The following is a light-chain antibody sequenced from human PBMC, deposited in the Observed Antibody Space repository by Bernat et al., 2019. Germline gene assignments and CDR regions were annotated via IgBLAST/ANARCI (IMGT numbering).Light chain of an antibody. CDR3: SSYAGSNNYV. CDR1: SSDVGGYNY. V-gene: IGLV2-8*01. CDR2: EVS. Sequence: QSALTQPPPASGSPGQSVTISCTGTSSDVGGYNYVSWYQQHPDKAPKLIISEVSKRPSGVPDRFSGSKSGNTASLTVSGLQAEDEADYYCSSYAGSNNYVVGTGTKVTVL. J-gene: IGLJ1*01.